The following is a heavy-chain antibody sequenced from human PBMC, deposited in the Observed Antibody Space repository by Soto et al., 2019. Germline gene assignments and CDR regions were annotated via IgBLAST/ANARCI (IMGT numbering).Heavy chain of an antibody. Sequence: GASVKVSCKASGFTFTSSAVQWVRQARGQRLEWIGWIVVGSGHTNYAQKFQERVTITRDMSTSTAYMELSSLRSEDTAVYYCAARGGSGWYDYGMDVWGQGTTVTVSS. D-gene: IGHD6-19*01. CDR2: IVVGSGHT. J-gene: IGHJ6*02. CDR3: AARGGSGWYDYGMDV. CDR1: GFTFTSSA. V-gene: IGHV1-58*01.